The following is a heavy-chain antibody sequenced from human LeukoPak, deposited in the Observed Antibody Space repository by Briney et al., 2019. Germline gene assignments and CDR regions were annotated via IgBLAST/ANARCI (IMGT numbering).Heavy chain of an antibody. CDR2: INWNGGST. CDR3: ARGQKSVGRVLAGTTTYNYYYYMDV. CDR1: GFTFSSYE. Sequence: GGSLRLSCAASGFTFSSYEMNWVRQAPGKGLEWVSGINWNGGSTGYADSVKGRFTISRDNAKNSLYLQMNSLRAEDTAVYYCARGQKSVGRVLAGTTTYNYYYYMDVWGKGTTVTVSS. J-gene: IGHJ6*03. D-gene: IGHD6-19*01. V-gene: IGHV3-20*04.